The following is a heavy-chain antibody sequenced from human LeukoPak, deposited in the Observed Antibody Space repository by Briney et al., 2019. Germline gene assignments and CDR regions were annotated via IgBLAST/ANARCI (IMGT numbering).Heavy chain of an antibody. V-gene: IGHV3-30*18. D-gene: IGHD4-17*01. CDR3: AKKRRDYYGDPLGLDY. CDR2: ISYDGSNK. J-gene: IGHJ4*02. Sequence: GGSLRLSCAASGFTFSSYGMHWVRQAPGKGLEWVAVISYDGSNKYYADSVKGRLTVSRDNSKNTLYLQMNSLRAEDTAVYYCAKKRRDYYGDPLGLDYWGQGTLVTVSS. CDR1: GFTFSSYG.